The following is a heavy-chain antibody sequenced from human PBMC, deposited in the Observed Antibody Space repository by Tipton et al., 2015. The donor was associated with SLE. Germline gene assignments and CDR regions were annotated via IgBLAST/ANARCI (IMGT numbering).Heavy chain of an antibody. CDR3: ARGIKGPFDY. V-gene: IGHV4-59*11. CDR2: ISYSAYA. J-gene: IGHJ4*02. D-gene: IGHD3-3*02. CDR1: GSSITNHY. Sequence: TLSLTCTVSGSSITNHYWSWIRQPPGKGLEWIAYISYSAYANYNPSLKSRVTISVDTSKNQFSLKLSSVTAADTAVYYCARGIKGPFDYWGQGTLVTVSS.